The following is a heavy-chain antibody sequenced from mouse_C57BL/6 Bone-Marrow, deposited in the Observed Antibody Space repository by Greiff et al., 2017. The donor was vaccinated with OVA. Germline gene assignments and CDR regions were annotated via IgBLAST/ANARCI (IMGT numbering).Heavy chain of an antibody. CDR3: ARNCPYYYYGSRILDY. CDR2: IWTGGGT. CDR1: GFSLTSYA. D-gene: IGHD1-1*01. V-gene: IGHV2-9-1*01. J-gene: IGHJ2*01. Sequence: QVQLKESGPGLVAPSQSLSITCTVSGFSLTSYAISWVRQPPGKGLEWLGVIWTGGGTNYNSALKSRLSISKDNSKSQVFLKMNSLQTDDTARYYCARNCPYYYYGSRILDYWGQGTTLTVSS.